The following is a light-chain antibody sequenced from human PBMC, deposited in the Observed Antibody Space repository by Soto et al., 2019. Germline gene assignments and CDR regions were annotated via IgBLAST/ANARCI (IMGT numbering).Light chain of an antibody. V-gene: IGKV1-39*01. Sequence: DIRITLSPSSLSASLGYIFTITFRASQSISYYLNWYQQKQGRAPRLLIYSTSTLQSGVPSKFSGSASGTDFTLTIIRLHPEDFVTYYCQQGYSNPWTFGQGTKVDIK. CDR2: STS. CDR1: QSISYY. CDR3: QQGYSNPWT. J-gene: IGKJ1*01.